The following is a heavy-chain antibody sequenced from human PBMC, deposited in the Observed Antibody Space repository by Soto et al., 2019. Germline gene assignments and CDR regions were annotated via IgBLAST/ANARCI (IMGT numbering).Heavy chain of an antibody. CDR2: IWYDGSNK. CDR3: ASEWIQLWPIYYYYGMDV. V-gene: IGHV3-33*01. Sequence: QVQLVESGGGVVQPGRSLRLSCAASGFTFSSYGMHWVRQAPGKGLEWVAVIWYDGSNKYYADSVKGRFTISRDNSKNTLYLQMNSLRAADTAVYYCASEWIQLWPIYYYYGMDVWGQGTTVTVSS. D-gene: IGHD5-18*01. J-gene: IGHJ6*02. CDR1: GFTFSSYG.